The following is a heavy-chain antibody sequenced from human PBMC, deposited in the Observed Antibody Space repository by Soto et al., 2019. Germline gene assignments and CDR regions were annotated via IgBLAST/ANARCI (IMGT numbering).Heavy chain of an antibody. J-gene: IGHJ6*02. V-gene: IGHV3-48*03. CDR2: ISSSGSTI. D-gene: IGHD3-3*01. CDR1: GFTFSSYE. CDR3: ARQVYYDFWSGSIGAYYGMDV. Sequence: GGSLRLSCAASGFTFSSYEMNWVRQAPGKGLEWVSYISSSGSTIYYADSVKGRFTISRDNAKNSLYLQMNSLRAEDTAVYYCARQVYYDFWSGSIGAYYGMDVWGQGTTVTVSS.